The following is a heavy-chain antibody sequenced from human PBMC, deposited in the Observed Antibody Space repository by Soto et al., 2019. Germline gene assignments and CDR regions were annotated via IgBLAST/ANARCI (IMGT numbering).Heavy chain of an antibody. J-gene: IGHJ4*02. CDR1: GCTFSSYA. V-gene: IGHV1-69*13. CDR2: IIPIFGTA. CDR3: ARGRSGSYFDD. D-gene: IGHD1-26*01. Sequence: SVKVSCNASGCTFSSYAIGLVRQAPGQGLECMGGIIPIFGTANYAQKFQGRVTITADESTSTAYMELSSLRSEDTAVYYCARGRSGSYFDDWGQGTLVTVSS.